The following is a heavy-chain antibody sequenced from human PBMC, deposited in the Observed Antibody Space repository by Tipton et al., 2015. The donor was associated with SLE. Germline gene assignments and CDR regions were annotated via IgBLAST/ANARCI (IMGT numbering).Heavy chain of an antibody. J-gene: IGHJ4*02. V-gene: IGHV3-23*01. CDR1: GFTFNDYA. CDR3: AKSLGSGWYVVFGY. CDR2: INENGDTA. Sequence: SLRLSCVASGFTFNDYAMTWVRQDAGKGLEWASTINENGDTADYAESVKGRFTLSRDNSKSTLFLQLNNLRVEDTALYYCAKSLGSGWYVVFGYWGQGTLVTVSS. D-gene: IGHD6-19*01.